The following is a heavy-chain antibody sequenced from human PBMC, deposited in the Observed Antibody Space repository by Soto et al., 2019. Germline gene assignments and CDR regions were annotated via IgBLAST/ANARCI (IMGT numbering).Heavy chain of an antibody. Sequence: EVQLVESGGGLVQPGRSLRLSCAASGFTFDDYAMHWVRQAPGKGLEWGSGISWNSGSIGYADSVKGRFTISRDNAKNSLYLQMNSLRAEDTALYYCAKDIALSCTVTTWSLGYWGQGTLVTVSS. V-gene: IGHV3-9*01. D-gene: IGHD4-17*01. CDR2: ISWNSGSI. CDR3: AKDIALSCTVTTWSLGY. J-gene: IGHJ4*02. CDR1: GFTFDDYA.